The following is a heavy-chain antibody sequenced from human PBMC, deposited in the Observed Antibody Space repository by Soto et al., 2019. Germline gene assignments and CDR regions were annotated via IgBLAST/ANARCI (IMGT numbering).Heavy chain of an antibody. CDR1: GFTFSSYG. CDR3: AKGEGNNYYDRSGYYSDY. CDR2: ISYDGSNK. Sequence: QVQLVESGGGVVQPGRSLRLSCAASGFTFSSYGMHWVRQAPGKGLEWVAVISYDGSNKYYADSVKGRFTISRDNSKNTLYLQINSLRAEDTAVYYCAKGEGNNYYDRSGYYSDYWGQGTLVTVSS. D-gene: IGHD3-22*01. J-gene: IGHJ4*02. V-gene: IGHV3-30*18.